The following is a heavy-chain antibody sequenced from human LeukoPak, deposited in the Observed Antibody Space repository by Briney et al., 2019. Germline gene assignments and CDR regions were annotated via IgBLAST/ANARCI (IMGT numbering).Heavy chain of an antibody. J-gene: IGHJ1*01. CDR3: ARVESSSWYFQH. CDR1: GYTLTELS. D-gene: IGHD6-13*01. Sequence: ASVKVSCKVSGYTLTELSMHWVRQAPGKGLEWMGGFDPEDGETIYAQKFQGRVTMTEDTSTDTAYMELSSLRSEDTAVYYCARVESSSWYFQHWGQGTLVTVSS. CDR2: FDPEDGET. V-gene: IGHV1-24*01.